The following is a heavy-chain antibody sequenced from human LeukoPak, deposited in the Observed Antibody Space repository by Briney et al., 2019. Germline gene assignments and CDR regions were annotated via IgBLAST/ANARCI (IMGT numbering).Heavy chain of an antibody. V-gene: IGHV3-48*03. CDR2: ISSSGSTI. D-gene: IGHD3-10*01. Sequence: GGSLRLSCAASGFTFSSYEMNWVRQAPGKGLEWVSYISSSGSTIYYADSVKSRFTISRDNAKNSLYLQMNSLRAEDTAVYYCAREGSYYGSGDVWGKGTTVTISS. J-gene: IGHJ6*04. CDR1: GFTFSSYE. CDR3: AREGSYYGSGDV.